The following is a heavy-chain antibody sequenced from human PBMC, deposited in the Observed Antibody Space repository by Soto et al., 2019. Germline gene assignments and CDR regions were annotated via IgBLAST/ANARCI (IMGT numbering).Heavy chain of an antibody. CDR1: GGTFSSYA. CDR2: IIPIFGTA. J-gene: IGHJ6*02. D-gene: IGHD2-2*01. CDR3: ARDTDCSSTSCLVYGMDV. Sequence: SVKVSCKASGGTFSSYAISWVRQAPGQGLEWMGGIIPIFGTANYAQKFQGRVTITADKSTSTAYMELSSLRSEDTAVYYCARDTDCSSTSCLVYGMDVWGQGTTVTVSS. V-gene: IGHV1-69*06.